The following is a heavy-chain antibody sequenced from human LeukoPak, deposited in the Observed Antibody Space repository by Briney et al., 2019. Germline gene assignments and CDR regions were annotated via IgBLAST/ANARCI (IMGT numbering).Heavy chain of an antibody. J-gene: IGHJ4*02. CDR3: AKDWIQFNRVFDCFDS. CDR1: GFPFETNA. CDR2: IGNTET. Sequence: GGSLRLSCAASGFPFETNAMSWVRQAPGKGLEWVATIGNTETFYADSVTGRFTISRDNSKNTVNLQMNRLRVEDTAIYYCAKDWIQFNRVFDCFDSWGQGTLVTVSS. D-gene: IGHD5-18*01. V-gene: IGHV3-23*01.